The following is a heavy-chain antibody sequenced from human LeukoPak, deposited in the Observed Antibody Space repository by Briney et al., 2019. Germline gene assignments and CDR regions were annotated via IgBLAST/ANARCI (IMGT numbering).Heavy chain of an antibody. D-gene: IGHD6-13*01. Sequence: SETLSLTCAVSGYSISSGYYWGWIRPPPGKGLEWIGSIYHSGSTYYNPSLKSRVTISVDTSKNQFSLKLSSVTAADTAVYYCAILRWGIAAAAPFDYWGQGTLVTVSS. CDR3: AILRWGIAAAAPFDY. J-gene: IGHJ4*02. CDR2: IYHSGST. V-gene: IGHV4-38-2*01. CDR1: GYSISSGYY.